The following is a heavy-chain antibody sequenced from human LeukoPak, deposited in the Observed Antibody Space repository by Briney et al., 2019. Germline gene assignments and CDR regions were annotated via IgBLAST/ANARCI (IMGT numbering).Heavy chain of an antibody. V-gene: IGHV3-7*01. CDR2: IKQDGSEK. Sequence: PGGSLRLSCAASGFTFSSYWMSWVRQAPGKGLEWVANIKQDGSEKYYVDSVKGRFTISRDNAKNSLYLQMNGLRAEDTAVYYCARAAVYVWGSYRGLYYFDYWGQGTLVTVSS. CDR3: ARAAVYVWGSYRGLYYFDY. CDR1: GFTFSSYW. D-gene: IGHD3-16*02. J-gene: IGHJ4*02.